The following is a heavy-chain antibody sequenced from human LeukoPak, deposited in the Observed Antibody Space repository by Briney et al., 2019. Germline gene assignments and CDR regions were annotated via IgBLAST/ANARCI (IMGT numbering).Heavy chain of an antibody. D-gene: IGHD3-9*01. J-gene: IGHJ4*02. CDR3: ARETYYNILTGTDY. Sequence: GASVKVSCKASGYTFTTYGLSWVRQAPGQGLEWLGWISTYDDNIKYAQSLQGRLTLTIDTSTSTAYMELRSLSSDDTAVYYCARETYYNILTGTDYWGPGTLVTVSS. CDR1: GYTFTTYG. V-gene: IGHV1-18*01. CDR2: ISTYDDNI.